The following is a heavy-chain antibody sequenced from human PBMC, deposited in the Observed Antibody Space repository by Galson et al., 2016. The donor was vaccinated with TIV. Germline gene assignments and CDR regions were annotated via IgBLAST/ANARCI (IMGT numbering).Heavy chain of an antibody. J-gene: IGHJ4*02. V-gene: IGHV3-23*01. CDR3: ASRDIAVIPAAIVFDY. CDR1: GFTFANYA. Sequence: SLRLSCAASGFTFANYAMSWVRQAPGKGLEWVSTISSSGGHTYYADSVKGRFTISRDNSKNALYVQINNLRAEDTAVYYCASRDIAVIPAAIVFDYWGQGTLVTDSS. D-gene: IGHD2-2*01. CDR2: ISSSGGHT.